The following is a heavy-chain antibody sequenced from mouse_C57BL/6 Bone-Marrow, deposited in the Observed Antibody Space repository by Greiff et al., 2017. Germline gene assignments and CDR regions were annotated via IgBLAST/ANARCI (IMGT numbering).Heavy chain of an antibody. CDR1: GYTFTSSW. V-gene: IGHV1-74*01. CDR3: ARWVYDGEYLDY. CDR2: IHPSDSDT. J-gene: IGHJ2*01. D-gene: IGHD2-13*01. Sequence: QVQLKQPGAELVKPGASVKVSCKASGYTFTSSWMHWVEQRPGQGLEWIGRIHPSDSDTNYTQKFKGKATLTVDKASSTAYMQISRLTSEDSAVYYCARWVYDGEYLDYWGKGTTLTVSS.